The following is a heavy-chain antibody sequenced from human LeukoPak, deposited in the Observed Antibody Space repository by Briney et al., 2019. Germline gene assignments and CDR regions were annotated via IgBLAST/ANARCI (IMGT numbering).Heavy chain of an antibody. CDR2: IYHSGST. Sequence: SETLSLTCTVSGYSISSGYYWGWIRQPPGKGLEWIGSIYHSGSTYYNPSLKSRVTISVDTSKNQFSLKLSSVTAADTAVYYCARDYSEYYYDSSGYYSIDYWGQGTLVTVSS. V-gene: IGHV4-38-2*02. CDR1: GYSISSGYY. CDR3: ARDYSEYYYDSSGYYSIDY. J-gene: IGHJ4*02. D-gene: IGHD3-22*01.